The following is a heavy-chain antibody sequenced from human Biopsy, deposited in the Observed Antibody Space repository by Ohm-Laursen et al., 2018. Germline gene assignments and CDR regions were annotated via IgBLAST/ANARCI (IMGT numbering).Heavy chain of an antibody. CDR1: GYSISSDYR. D-gene: IGHD3-3*01. V-gene: IGHV4-38-2*02. Sequence: SETLSLTCAVSGYSISSDYRWGWIRQAPGKTLEWLGNIFKDGNTHYNPSLRSRLIISIDTSKNQFSLMMTSVSGADTAVFYCARELGDFWGGRQFDFWGQGTLVTVSS. CDR3: ARELGDFWGGRQFDF. CDR2: IFKDGNT. J-gene: IGHJ5*01.